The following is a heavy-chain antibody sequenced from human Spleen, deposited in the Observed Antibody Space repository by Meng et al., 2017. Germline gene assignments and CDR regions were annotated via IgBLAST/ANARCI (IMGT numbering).Heavy chain of an antibody. V-gene: IGHV4-38-2*01. CDR1: GYSISSGYY. D-gene: IGHD2/OR15-2a*01. Sequence: SETLSLTCAVSGYSISSGYYWGWIRQPPGKGLEWIGSIYHSGSTYYNPSLKSRVTMSEDTSKNQFSLKLSSVAAADTAVYYCARTLNWFDPWGQGTLVTVSS. J-gene: IGHJ5*02. CDR3: ARTLNWFDP. CDR2: IYHSGST.